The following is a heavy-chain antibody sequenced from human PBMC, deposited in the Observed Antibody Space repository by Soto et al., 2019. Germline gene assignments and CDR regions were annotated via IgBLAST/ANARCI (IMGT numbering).Heavy chain of an antibody. D-gene: IGHD1-26*01. Sequence: QVQLVQSGAEVKKPGASVKVSCKASGYTFTSYYMHWVRQAPGQGLEWMGIINPSGGSTSYAQKFQGRDTITRDTPTRTVYMELSSLRSEDTAVYYCARDSGRGFDYWGQGTLVTVSS. CDR3: ARDSGRGFDY. CDR2: INPSGGST. V-gene: IGHV1-46*01. CDR1: GYTFTSYY. J-gene: IGHJ4*02.